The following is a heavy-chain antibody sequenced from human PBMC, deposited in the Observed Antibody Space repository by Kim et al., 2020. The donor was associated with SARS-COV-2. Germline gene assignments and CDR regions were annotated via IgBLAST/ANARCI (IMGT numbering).Heavy chain of an antibody. Sequence: AESEKGRFTITRDNSNNRLYLEMSSLRAEDTAVYHCAKDIRFDSSGYFDLWGQGTQVTVSP. V-gene: IGHV3-30*02. J-gene: IGHJ5*02. CDR3: AKDIRFDSSGYFDL. D-gene: IGHD3-22*01.